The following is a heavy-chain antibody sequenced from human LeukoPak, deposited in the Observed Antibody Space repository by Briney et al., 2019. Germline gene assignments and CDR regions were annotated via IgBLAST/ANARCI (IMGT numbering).Heavy chain of an antibody. CDR2: ISSSSSII. J-gene: IGHJ4*02. CDR1: GFTFSSYS. CDR3: ARSYYGSGSYCDY. D-gene: IGHD3-10*01. V-gene: IGHV3-48*02. Sequence: QPGGSLRLSCAASGFTFSSYSMNWVRQAPGKGLEWVSYISSSSSIIYYADSVKGRFTISRDNAKNSLYLQMNSLRDEDTAVYYCARSYYGSGSYCDYWGQGTLVTVSS.